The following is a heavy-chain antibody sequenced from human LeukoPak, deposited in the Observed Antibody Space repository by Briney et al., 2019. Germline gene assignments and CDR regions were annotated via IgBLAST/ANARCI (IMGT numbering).Heavy chain of an antibody. CDR3: ARDRGGYDWVNWFDP. CDR1: GGSISSGSYY. D-gene: IGHD5-12*01. J-gene: IGHJ5*02. V-gene: IGHV4-61*02. CDR2: IYTSGST. Sequence: NPSETLSLTCTVSGGSISSGSYYWSWIRQPAGKGLEWIGRIYTSGSTNYNPSLKSRVTISVDTSKNQFSLKLSSVTAADTAVYYCARDRGGYDWVNWFDPWGQGTLVTVSS.